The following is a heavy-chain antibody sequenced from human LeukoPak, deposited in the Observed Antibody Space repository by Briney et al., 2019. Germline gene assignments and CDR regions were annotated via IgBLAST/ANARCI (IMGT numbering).Heavy chain of an antibody. CDR2: ISDSGGST. CDR3: LRDLGPFDY. CDR1: GFTFSSYA. J-gene: IGHJ4*02. Sequence: GGSLRLSCAASGFTFSSYAMSWVRQAPGKGLEWVSGISDSGGSTYYADSVKGRFTISRDNAKNSLYLQMNGLRAEDTAVYYCLRDLGPFDYWGQGTLVTVSS. V-gene: IGHV3-23*01.